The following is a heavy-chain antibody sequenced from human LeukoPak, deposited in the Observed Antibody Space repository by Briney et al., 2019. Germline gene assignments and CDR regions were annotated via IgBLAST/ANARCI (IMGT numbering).Heavy chain of an antibody. CDR1: GFTFSSYA. CDR2: ISGSGGST. D-gene: IGHD3-22*01. Sequence: GGSLRLSCAASGFTFSSYAMSWVRQAPGKGLEWVSAISGSGGSTYYADSVKGRFTISRDNSKNTLYVQMNSLRAEDTAVYYCAKDRAYYYDSSGPAFDYWGQGTLVTVSS. J-gene: IGHJ4*02. V-gene: IGHV3-23*01. CDR3: AKDRAYYYDSSGPAFDY.